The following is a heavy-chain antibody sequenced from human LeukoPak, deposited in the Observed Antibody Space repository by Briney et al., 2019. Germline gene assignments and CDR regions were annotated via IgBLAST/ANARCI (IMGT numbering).Heavy chain of an antibody. CDR2: IKQDGSEK. Sequence: GGSLRLSCAASGFTFSSYGMHWVRQAPGKGLEWVANIKQDGSEKYYVDSVKGRFTISRDNAKNSLYLQMNSLRAEDTAVYYCARDLSDIVVVVAATYYFDYWGQGTLVTVSS. D-gene: IGHD2-15*01. CDR3: ARDLSDIVVVVAATYYFDY. CDR1: GFTFSSYG. V-gene: IGHV3-7*01. J-gene: IGHJ4*02.